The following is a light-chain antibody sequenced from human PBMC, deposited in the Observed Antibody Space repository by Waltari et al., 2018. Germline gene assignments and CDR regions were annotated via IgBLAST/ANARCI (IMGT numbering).Light chain of an antibody. Sequence: TVMTQSPATPSLSPGETAPLSCRASQSVKVYLAWYQQQVGQTPRLLIYAASSRTTGIPGRFSGSGSGTDFTLTISSLQSEDFAVYYCQQDDEWPFTFGQGTKVDFK. CDR2: AAS. V-gene: IGKV3-15*01. CDR3: QQDDEWPFT. CDR1: QSVKVY. J-gene: IGKJ2*01.